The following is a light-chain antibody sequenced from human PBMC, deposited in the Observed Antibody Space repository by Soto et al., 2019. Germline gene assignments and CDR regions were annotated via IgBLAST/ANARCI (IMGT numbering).Light chain of an antibody. CDR2: GAS. V-gene: IGKV3-15*01. CDR1: QSVSAN. CDR3: HQYNNWPLT. J-gene: IGKJ4*01. Sequence: ETVMTQSPATLSVSPGERATLSCRASQSVSANLALYQQRPGQTPRLLIYGASTRAAGIPARFSGSGSGTEFTLTISSLQPEDFAVYYCHQYNNWPLTFGGGTKVEIK.